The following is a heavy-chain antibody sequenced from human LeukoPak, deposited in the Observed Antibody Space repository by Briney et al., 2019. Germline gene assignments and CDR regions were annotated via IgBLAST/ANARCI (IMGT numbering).Heavy chain of an antibody. D-gene: IGHD1-26*01. CDR1: GYTFTGYH. CDR3: ARDSGWEVVLYASEI. Sequence: ASVKVSCKASGYTFTGYHIHWVRQAPGQGLEWMGWINPKSGGTNYVQKFEGWVTMTRDTSMSTVYMELSRLKSDDTAVYYCARDSGWEVVLYASEIWGQGTMVTVSS. CDR2: INPKSGGT. J-gene: IGHJ3*02. V-gene: IGHV1-2*04.